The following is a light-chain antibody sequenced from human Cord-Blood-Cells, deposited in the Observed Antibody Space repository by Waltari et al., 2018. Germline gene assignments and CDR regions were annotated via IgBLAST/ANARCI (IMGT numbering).Light chain of an antibody. CDR3: QQSYSTPYS. V-gene: IGKV1-39*01. J-gene: IGKJ2*03. CDR2: AAS. CDR1: QSISSS. Sequence: IQMTQSPSSLSASVGDRVTITCRASQSISSSLNWYQQQPGKAPKLLIYAASSLQSGVPSRFSGSGSGAYFTLTISSLQPEDFATYYRQQSYSTPYSFGQGTKLEIK.